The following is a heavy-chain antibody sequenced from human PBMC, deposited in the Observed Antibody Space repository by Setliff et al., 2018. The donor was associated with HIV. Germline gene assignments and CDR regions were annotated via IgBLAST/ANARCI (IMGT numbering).Heavy chain of an antibody. V-gene: IGHV3-30*02. CDR1: GFTFSSYG. CDR3: AKLVIAVAGTWDY. Sequence: PGGSLRLSCAASGFTFSSYGIHWVRQAPGKGLEWVAFIRYTGSNKYYADSVKGRFAISRDNSKNALYLQMNSLRAEDTAVYYCAKLVIAVAGTWDYWGQGTLVTVSS. J-gene: IGHJ4*02. CDR2: IRYTGSNK. D-gene: IGHD6-19*01.